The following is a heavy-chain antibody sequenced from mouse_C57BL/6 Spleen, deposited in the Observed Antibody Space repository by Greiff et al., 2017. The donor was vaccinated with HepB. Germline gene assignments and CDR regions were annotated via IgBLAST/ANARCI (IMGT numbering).Heavy chain of an antibody. CDR1: GYTFTSYW. J-gene: IGHJ3*01. CDR3: AREDYVGWFAY. V-gene: IGHV1-64*01. D-gene: IGHD1-1*01. CDR2: IHPNSGST. Sequence: VKLQQPGAELVKPGASVKLSCKASGYTFTSYWMHWVKQRPGQGLEWIGMIHPNSGSTNYNEKFKSKATLTVDKSSSTAYMQLSSLTSEDSAVYYCAREDYVGWFAYWGQGTLVTVSA.